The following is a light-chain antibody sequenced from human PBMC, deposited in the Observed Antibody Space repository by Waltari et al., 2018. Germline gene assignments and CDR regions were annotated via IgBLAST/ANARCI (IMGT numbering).Light chain of an antibody. CDR1: QSISGY. CDR3: QQSYSTTQT. CDR2: TAS. J-gene: IGKJ1*01. V-gene: IGKV1-39*01. Sequence: DIQMTQSPSSLSDSVGDRVTITCRESQSISGYLNWYQQKPGRAPNLLIYTASTLQSGVTSRFSGSGSEIDFTITISSLQHEDFETYYCQQSYSTTQTFGQGTKVEIK.